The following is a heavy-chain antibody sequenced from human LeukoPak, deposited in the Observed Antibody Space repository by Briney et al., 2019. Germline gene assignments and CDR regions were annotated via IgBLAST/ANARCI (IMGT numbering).Heavy chain of an antibody. V-gene: IGHV4-39*07. CDR2: IYYSGST. Sequence: SETLSLTCSVSGGSISSSTYYWRWVRQPPGKGLDWIGSIYYSGSTYYNPSLKSRVTISLDESKNQFSLNLRSVTAADTAVYYCARLLPLCSGDSCYSWYFDYWGQGTLVTVSS. CDR1: GGSISSSTYY. CDR3: ARLLPLCSGDSCYSWYFDY. J-gene: IGHJ4*02. D-gene: IGHD2-15*01.